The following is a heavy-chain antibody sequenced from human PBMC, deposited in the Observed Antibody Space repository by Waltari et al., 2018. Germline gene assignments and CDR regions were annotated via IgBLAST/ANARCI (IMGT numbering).Heavy chain of an antibody. CDR3: ARRQLGGAFDP. CDR1: GGTFGSYA. V-gene: IGHV1-69*12. Sequence: QVQLVQSGAEVRKPGSSVKVSCKASGGTFGSYAITWVRQAPGEGLEWMGGIIPIFGTAPNYARKCQGRLTITADESTATVYMDLSSLRSDDTAVYYCARRQLGGAFDPWGQGTLVSVSS. J-gene: IGHJ5*02. D-gene: IGHD3-16*01. CDR2: IIPIFGTAP.